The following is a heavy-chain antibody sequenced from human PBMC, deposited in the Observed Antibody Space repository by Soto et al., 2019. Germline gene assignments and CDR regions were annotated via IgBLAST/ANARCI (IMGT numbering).Heavy chain of an antibody. J-gene: IGHJ4*02. D-gene: IGHD6-6*01. CDR2: FDPEDGET. CDR1: GYTLTELS. Sequence: GASVKVSCKVSGYTLTELSMHWVRQAPGKGLEWMGGFDPEDGETIYAQKFQGRVTMTEDTSTDTAYMELSSLRSEDTAVYYCATGLKFVGLAARTFDYWGQGTLVTVSS. V-gene: IGHV1-24*01. CDR3: ATGLKFVGLAARTFDY.